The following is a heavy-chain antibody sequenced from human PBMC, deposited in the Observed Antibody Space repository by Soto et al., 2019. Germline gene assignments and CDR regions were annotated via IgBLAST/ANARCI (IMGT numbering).Heavy chain of an antibody. CDR1: GGSISSGGYS. Sequence: PSETLSLTCAVSGGSISSGGYSWSWIRQPPGKGLEWIGYIYHSGSTYYNPSLKSRVTISVDRSKNQFSLKLSSVTAADTAVYYCAKVGVGIAVDVYYYYGMDVWGQGTTVTVSS. CDR3: AKVGVGIAVDVYYYYGMDV. D-gene: IGHD6-19*01. V-gene: IGHV4-30-2*01. J-gene: IGHJ6*02. CDR2: IYHSGST.